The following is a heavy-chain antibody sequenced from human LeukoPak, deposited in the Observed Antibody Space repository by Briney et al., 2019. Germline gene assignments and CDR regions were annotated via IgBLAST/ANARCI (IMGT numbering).Heavy chain of an antibody. V-gene: IGHV3-23*01. CDR2: ITGSGDFA. CDR1: GFPFSTYG. D-gene: IGHD4-17*01. CDR3: TTRITATAPFDS. Sequence: PGGSLRLSCAASGFPFSTYGISSVRQAPGNGMGWVSAITGSGDFAKYADSVTGRFTISRDNSKKTVYLQMNSLTVDDTALYYCTTRITATAPFDSWGQGALVIVSS. J-gene: IGHJ4*02.